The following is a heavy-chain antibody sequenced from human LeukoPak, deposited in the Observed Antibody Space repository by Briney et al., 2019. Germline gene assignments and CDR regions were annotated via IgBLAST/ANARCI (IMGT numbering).Heavy chain of an antibody. Sequence: SVKVSCKASGGTFSSYAISWVRQAPGQGLEWMGRIIPILGIANYAQKFQGRVTITADKSTSTAYMELSSLRSEDTAVYYCARTGYYDYVWGSYRLKYYFDYWGQGTLVTVSS. CDR1: GGTFSSYA. J-gene: IGHJ4*02. V-gene: IGHV1-69*04. CDR2: IIPILGIA. D-gene: IGHD3-16*02. CDR3: ARTGYYDYVWGSYRLKYYFDY.